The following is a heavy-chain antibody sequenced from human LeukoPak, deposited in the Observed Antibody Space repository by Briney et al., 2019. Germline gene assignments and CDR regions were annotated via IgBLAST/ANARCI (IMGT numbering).Heavy chain of an antibody. D-gene: IGHD6-13*01. CDR3: ARDFGAAAAPGDFDY. J-gene: IGHJ4*02. CDR1: GYSISSGYY. V-gene: IGHV4-38-2*02. CDR2: IYHSGST. Sequence: PSETLSLTCAVSGYSISSGYYWGWIRQPPGEGLEWIGSIYHSGSTYYNPSLKSRVTISVDTSKNQFSLKLSSVTAADTAVYYCARDFGAAAAPGDFDYWGQGTLVTVSS.